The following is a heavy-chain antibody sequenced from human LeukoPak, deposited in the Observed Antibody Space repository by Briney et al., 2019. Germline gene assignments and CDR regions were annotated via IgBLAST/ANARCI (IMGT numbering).Heavy chain of an antibody. D-gene: IGHD3-3*01. CDR3: ARETYDFWGYYYYYGMDV. CDR2: IWYDGSNK. Sequence: PGGSLRLSCAASGFTFSSYGMHWVRQAPGKGLEWVAVIWYDGSNKYYADSVKGRFTISRDNSKNTLYLQMNSLRAEDTAVYYCARETYDFWGYYYYYGMDVWGQGTTVTVSS. V-gene: IGHV3-33*01. J-gene: IGHJ6*02. CDR1: GFTFSSYG.